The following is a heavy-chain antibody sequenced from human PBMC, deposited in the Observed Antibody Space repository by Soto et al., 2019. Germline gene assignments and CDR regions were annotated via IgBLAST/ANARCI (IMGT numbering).Heavy chain of an antibody. J-gene: IGHJ5*02. D-gene: IGHD3-10*01. CDR3: ARVLITMVPKFDP. Sequence: GGSLRLSCAASGFTFSSYWMSWVRQAPGKGLEWVANIKQDGSEKYYVDSVKGRFTISRDNAKNSLYLQMNSLRAEDTAVYYCARVLITMVPKFDPWGQGTLVTVSS. V-gene: IGHV3-7*05. CDR1: GFTFSSYW. CDR2: IKQDGSEK.